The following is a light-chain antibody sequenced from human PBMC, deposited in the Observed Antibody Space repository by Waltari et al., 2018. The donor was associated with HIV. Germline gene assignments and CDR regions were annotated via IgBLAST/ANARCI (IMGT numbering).Light chain of an antibody. CDR1: TNDIGSYNY. Sequence: QSVLTQPASVSGSPGQSLTLSCTGTTNDIGSYNYVSWYQQSPDKAPKLIIYEVSNPPSGVSSRFSGSKSGNTASLTISGLQAEDEAYYHCSSYSRGALLFGGGTKVTVL. V-gene: IGLV2-14*01. CDR2: EVS. CDR3: SSYSRGALL. J-gene: IGLJ2*01.